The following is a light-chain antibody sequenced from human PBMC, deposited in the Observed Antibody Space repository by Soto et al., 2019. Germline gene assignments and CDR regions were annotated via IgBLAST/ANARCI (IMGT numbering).Light chain of an antibody. CDR3: QQYGSSPRA. CDR1: QSVSSSY. V-gene: IGKV3-20*01. Sequence: IVLTLSPCTLSLSPGERATLSCRASQSVSSSYLAWYQQKPGQAPRLLIYGASSRATGIPDRFSGSGSGTDFTLTISRLEPEDFAVYYCQQYGSSPRAFGQGTKVDIK. J-gene: IGKJ1*01. CDR2: GAS.